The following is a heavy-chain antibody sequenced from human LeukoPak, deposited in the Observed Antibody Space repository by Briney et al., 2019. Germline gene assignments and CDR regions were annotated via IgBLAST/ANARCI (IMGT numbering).Heavy chain of an antibody. CDR1: GGTFSSYA. CDR2: IIPIFGTA. V-gene: IGHV1-69*06. D-gene: IGHD6-13*01. CDR3: AKDHGIAAAGNEGDAFDI. J-gene: IGHJ3*02. Sequence: GASVKVSCKASGGTFSSYAISWVRQAPGQGLEWMGGIIPIFGTANYAQKFQGRVTITADKSTSTAYMELSSLRAEDTAVYYCAKDHGIAAAGNEGDAFDIWGQGTMVTVSS.